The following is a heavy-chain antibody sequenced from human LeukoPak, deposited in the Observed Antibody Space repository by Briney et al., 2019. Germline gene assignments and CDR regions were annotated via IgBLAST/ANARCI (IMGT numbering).Heavy chain of an antibody. D-gene: IGHD3-3*01. CDR2: TYYRSKWYY. J-gene: IGHJ4*02. CDR3: ARDGGYDSWTGSLDY. Sequence: SQTLSLTCTISGDSVSSNSAAWNWIRQSPSRGLEWLGRTYYRSKWYYDYAVSVKSRITINPDTSKNQFSLQLNSVTPEDTAIYYCARDGGYDSWTGSLDYWGQGTLVTVSS. CDR1: GDSVSSNSAA. V-gene: IGHV6-1*01.